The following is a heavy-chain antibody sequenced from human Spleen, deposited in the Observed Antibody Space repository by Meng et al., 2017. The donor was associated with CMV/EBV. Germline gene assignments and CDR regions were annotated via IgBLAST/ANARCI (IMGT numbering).Heavy chain of an antibody. V-gene: IGHV3-33*01. CDR2: IWYDGSNK. CDR3: ASELR. J-gene: IGHJ4*02. Sequence: GESLKISCAASGFIFSSYGMHWVRQTPGKGLEWVAVIWYDGSNKYYADSVKGRFTISRDNSKNMLYLQMNSLRVEDTALYYCASELRWGQGTLVTVSS. CDR1: GFIFSSYG.